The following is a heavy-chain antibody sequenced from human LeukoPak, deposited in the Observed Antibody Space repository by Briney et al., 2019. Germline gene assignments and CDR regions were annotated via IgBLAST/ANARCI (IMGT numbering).Heavy chain of an antibody. CDR1: GFTFSSYE. D-gene: IGHD4-17*01. Sequence: PGGSLRLSCAASGFTFSSYEMNWVRQAPGKGLEWVSYISSSGSTIYYADSVKGRFTTSRDNAKNSLYLQMNSLRADDTAVYYCARDPVNGRRPDHFDYWGQGTLVTVSS. CDR3: ARDPVNGRRPDHFDY. V-gene: IGHV3-48*03. CDR2: ISSSGSTI. J-gene: IGHJ4*02.